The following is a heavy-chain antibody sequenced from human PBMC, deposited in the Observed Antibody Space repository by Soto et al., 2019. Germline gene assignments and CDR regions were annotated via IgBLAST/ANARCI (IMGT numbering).Heavy chain of an antibody. J-gene: IGHJ4*02. CDR2: VKQDGSKK. CDR3: ARGTCSSATCYAIYFDS. Sequence: EVQLVESGGGLVQPGGSLRLSCVASGFTFSSYWMSWVRQAPGKGLEWVANVKQDGSKKYYVDSVKGRFTISRDNAQNSLYLQMNSLRAEDTAVYYCARGTCSSATCYAIYFDSWGQETLVTVSS. V-gene: IGHV3-7*01. D-gene: IGHD2-2*01. CDR1: GFTFSSYW.